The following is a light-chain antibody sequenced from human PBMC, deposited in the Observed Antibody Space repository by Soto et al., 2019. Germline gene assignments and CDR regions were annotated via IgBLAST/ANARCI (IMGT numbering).Light chain of an antibody. Sequence: EIVLTQSPGTLSLSPGERVTLSCRASQSVSNNYLAWYQQKPRQAPWLLIYAASSRAAGTPDRFSGSGSGTDFTLTISRLEPEDFAVYYCQQYGSSPPLYTFGQGTKLEIK. CDR2: AAS. J-gene: IGKJ2*01. CDR3: QQYGSSPPLYT. V-gene: IGKV3-20*01. CDR1: QSVSNNY.